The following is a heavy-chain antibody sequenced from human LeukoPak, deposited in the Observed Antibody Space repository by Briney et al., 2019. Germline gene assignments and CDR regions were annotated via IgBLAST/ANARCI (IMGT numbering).Heavy chain of an antibody. CDR3: ARDGLGSSYYYYGMDV. J-gene: IGHJ6*02. CDR2: ISAYNGNT. Sequence: ASVKVSCKASGGTFSSYAISWVRQAPGQGLEWMGWISAYNGNTNYAQKLQGRVTMTTDTSTSTAYMELRSLRSDDTAVYYCARDGLGSSYYYYGMDVWGQGTTVTVSS. CDR1: GGTFSSYA. V-gene: IGHV1-18*01. D-gene: IGHD3/OR15-3a*01.